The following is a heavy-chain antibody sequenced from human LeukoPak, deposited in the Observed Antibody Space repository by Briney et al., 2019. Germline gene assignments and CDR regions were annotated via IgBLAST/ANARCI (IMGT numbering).Heavy chain of an antibody. J-gene: IGHJ5*02. CDR1: GYTFTGYY. V-gene: IGHV1-2*02. CDR2: INPNSGGT. D-gene: IGHD2-2*01. Sequence: ASVTVSCKASGYTFTGYYMHWVRQAPGQGLEWMGWINPNSGGTNYAQKFQGRVTMTRDTSISTAYMELSRLRSDDTAVYYCARDEYCSSTSCPHKGNWFDPWGQGTLVTVSS. CDR3: ARDEYCSSTSCPHKGNWFDP.